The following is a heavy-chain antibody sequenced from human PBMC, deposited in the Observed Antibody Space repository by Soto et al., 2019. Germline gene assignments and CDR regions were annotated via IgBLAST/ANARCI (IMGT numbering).Heavy chain of an antibody. D-gene: IGHD3-3*01. J-gene: IGHJ5*02. CDR1: GYTFTGYY. Sequence: ASVKVSCKASGYTFTGYYMHWVRHAPGQGLEWMGWINPNSGGTNYAQKFQGRVTMTRDTSISTAYMELSRLRSDDTAVYYCARDVSGWSGYLNWLDPWGKGTLVTVSS. V-gene: IGHV1-2*02. CDR2: INPNSGGT. CDR3: ARDVSGWSGYLNWLDP.